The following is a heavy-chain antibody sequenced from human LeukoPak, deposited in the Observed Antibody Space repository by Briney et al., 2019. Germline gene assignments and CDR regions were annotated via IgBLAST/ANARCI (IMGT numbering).Heavy chain of an antibody. J-gene: IGHJ5*02. CDR2: INHSGST. CDR3: ARTMVRGVIPRNWFDP. D-gene: IGHD3-10*01. V-gene: IGHV4-34*01. Sequence: SETLSLTCAVYGGSFSGYYWSWIRQPPGKGLEWIGEINHSGSTNYNPSLKSRVTISVDTSKNQFSLKLSSVTAADTAVYYCARTMVRGVIPRNWFDPWGQGTLVTVSS. CDR1: GGSFSGYY.